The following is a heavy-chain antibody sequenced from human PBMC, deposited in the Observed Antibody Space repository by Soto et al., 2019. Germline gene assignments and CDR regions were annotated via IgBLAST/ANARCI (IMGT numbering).Heavy chain of an antibody. V-gene: IGHV3-23*01. D-gene: IGHD4-17*01. J-gene: IGHJ4*02. CDR1: GFTVRSYA. CDR3: AKHQIHEYGDYYFAY. Sequence: PGGSLRLSCAASGFTVRSYAMSWVRQAPGKGLEWVSVISGSGDSTYYADSVKGRFTISRDHSKNTLYLQMNSLRAEDTAVYYCAKHQIHEYGDYYFAYWGQGTLVTVSS. CDR2: ISGSGDST.